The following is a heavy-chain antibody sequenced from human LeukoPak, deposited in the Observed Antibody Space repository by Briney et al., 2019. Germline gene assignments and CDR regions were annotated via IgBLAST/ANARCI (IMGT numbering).Heavy chain of an antibody. CDR3: ARANSSAWHNFDL. V-gene: IGHV3-30-3*01. CDR2: ISYDGSNK. D-gene: IGHD6-19*01. CDR1: GFTFSSYA. Sequence: SGGSLRLSCAASGFTFSSYAMHWVRQAPGKVLEWVAVISYDGSNKYYADSVKGLFTISRYNSKNTLYLQMNSMRAEDTAVYYCARANSSAWHNFDLWGQGTLVTV. J-gene: IGHJ4*02.